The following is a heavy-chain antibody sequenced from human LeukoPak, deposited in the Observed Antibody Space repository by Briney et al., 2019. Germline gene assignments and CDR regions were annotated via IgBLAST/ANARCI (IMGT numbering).Heavy chain of an antibody. Sequence: SETLSLTCSVSGGSILSDYWSWIRQPPGKGLEWIGHIYYSGSTNYNPSLKSRVTISVDTSKNQFSLKLSSVTAADTAVYYCARVSGSYVRSRYYFDYWGQGTLVTVSS. V-gene: IGHV4-59*01. CDR1: GGSILSDY. J-gene: IGHJ4*02. D-gene: IGHD3-16*01. CDR2: IYYSGST. CDR3: ARVSGSYVRSRYYFDY.